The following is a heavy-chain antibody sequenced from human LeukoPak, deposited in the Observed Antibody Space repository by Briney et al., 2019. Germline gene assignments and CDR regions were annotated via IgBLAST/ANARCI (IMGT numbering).Heavy chain of an antibody. CDR1: GGSFSGYY. CDR3: ARGRSVAPLDY. D-gene: IGHD3-10*01. Sequence: SETLSLTGAVYGGSFSGYYWSWIRQPPGKGLEWIGEINHSGSTNYNPSLKSRVTISVDTSKNQFSLKLSSVTAADTAVYYCARGRSVAPLDYWGQGTLVTVSS. V-gene: IGHV4-34*01. CDR2: INHSGST. J-gene: IGHJ4*02.